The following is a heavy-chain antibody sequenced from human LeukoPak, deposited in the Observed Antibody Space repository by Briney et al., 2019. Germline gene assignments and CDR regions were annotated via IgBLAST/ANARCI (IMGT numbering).Heavy chain of an antibody. CDR1: GFTFSSYS. Sequence: GGSLRLSCAASGFTFSSYSMTWVRQAPGKGLEWVSSISYSSSYIYYADSVRSRFTVSRDNAKNSLYLQMNSLRAGDTAVYYCARKSTSGWSVLYWGQGTLVTVSS. D-gene: IGHD6-19*01. J-gene: IGHJ4*02. CDR2: ISYSSSYI. CDR3: ARKSTSGWSVLY. V-gene: IGHV3-21*01.